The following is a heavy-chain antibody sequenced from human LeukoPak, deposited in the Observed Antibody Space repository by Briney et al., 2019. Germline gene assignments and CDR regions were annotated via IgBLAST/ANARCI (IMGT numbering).Heavy chain of an antibody. V-gene: IGHV5-51*01. D-gene: IGHD6-19*01. CDR1: GYSFTSYW. Sequence: GEPLKISCKGSGYSFTSYWIGWVRQMPGKGLEWMGIIYPGDSDTRYSPSFQGQVTISADKSISTAYPQWSSLKASDTAMYYCARGPSPFIAVAGANFDYWGQGTLVTVSS. J-gene: IGHJ4*02. CDR3: ARGPSPFIAVAGANFDY. CDR2: IYPGDSDT.